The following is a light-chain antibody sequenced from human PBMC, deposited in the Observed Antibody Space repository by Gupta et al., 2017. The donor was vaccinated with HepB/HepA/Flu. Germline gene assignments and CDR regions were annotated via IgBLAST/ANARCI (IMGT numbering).Light chain of an antibody. Sequence: QSALTQPPSASGSPGQSVTISCTGTSSDVGIYNYVSWYPHHPGKAPKVMIYEVSKRPSGVPDRFSGSKSGNTASLTVSGLHAEDEADYYCSSYADINNMIFGGGTKLTVL. CDR2: EVS. CDR3: SSYADINNMI. J-gene: IGLJ2*01. CDR1: SSDVGIYNY. V-gene: IGLV2-8*01.